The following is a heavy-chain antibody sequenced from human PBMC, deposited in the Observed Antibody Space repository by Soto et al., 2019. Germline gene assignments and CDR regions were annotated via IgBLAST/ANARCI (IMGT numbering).Heavy chain of an antibody. CDR1: GATSNNYV. D-gene: IGHD3-22*01. V-gene: IGHV1-69*13. J-gene: IGHJ2*01. CDR3: ARADENYYDRRGFRLYWYCEL. Sequence: GASVKVSCKTSGATSNNYVIYWVRQAPGQGLEWMGGIIPISGTTKYAQKFQGRVTITADESTSTAYMELSSLRSADTAVYYCARADENYYDRRGFRLYWYCELWGRGNLVTVSS. CDR2: IIPISGTT.